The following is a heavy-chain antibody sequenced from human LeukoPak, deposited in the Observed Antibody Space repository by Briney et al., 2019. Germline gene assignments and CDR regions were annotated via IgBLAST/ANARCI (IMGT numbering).Heavy chain of an antibody. CDR1: GGTFSSYA. CDR3: ARAPFNRITMVRGVIGWFDP. CDR2: IIPIFGAA. V-gene: IGHV1-69*13. J-gene: IGHJ5*02. D-gene: IGHD3-10*01. Sequence: SVKVSCKVSGGTFSSYAISWVRQAPGQGLEWMGGIIPIFGAANYAQKFQGRVTITADESTSTAYMELSSLRSEDTAVYYCARAPFNRITMVRGVIGWFDPWGQGTLVTVSS.